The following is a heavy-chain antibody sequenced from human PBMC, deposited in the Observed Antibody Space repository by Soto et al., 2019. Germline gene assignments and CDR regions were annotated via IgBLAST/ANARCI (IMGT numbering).Heavy chain of an antibody. V-gene: IGHV3-23*01. J-gene: IGHJ4*02. Sequence: GGSLRLSCAASGFTFSSYAMSWVRQAPGKGLEWVSAISGSGGSTYYADSVKGRFTISRDNSKNTLYLQMNSLRAEDTAVYYCAKDLVETGYSSSWYVFAYYFDYWGQGTLVTVSS. CDR1: GFTFSSYA. CDR2: ISGSGGST. CDR3: AKDLVETGYSSSWYVFAYYFDY. D-gene: IGHD6-13*01.